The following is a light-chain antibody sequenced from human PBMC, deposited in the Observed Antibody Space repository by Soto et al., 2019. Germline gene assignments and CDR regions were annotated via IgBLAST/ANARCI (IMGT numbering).Light chain of an antibody. CDR3: AAWDDSLNGYV. CDR1: SSNIGTNT. J-gene: IGLJ1*01. V-gene: IGLV1-44*01. CDR2: RNN. Sequence: QSVLTQPPSASGPPGQRVAISCSGSSSNIGTNTVNWYRHLPGTAPKLLIYRNNERPSGVPDRFSGSKSGTSASLAISGLQSEDEADYYCAAWDDSLNGYVFGTGTKVTVL.